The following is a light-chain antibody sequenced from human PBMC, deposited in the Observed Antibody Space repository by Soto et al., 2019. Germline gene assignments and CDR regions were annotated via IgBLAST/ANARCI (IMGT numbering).Light chain of an antibody. J-gene: IGKJ1*01. CDR2: KAS. V-gene: IGKV1-5*03. CDR3: QQYNSFPT. CDR1: QSISSW. Sequence: DIQMTQSPSTLSASVGDRVTITCRASQSISSWLAWYQQKPGKAPKILIYKASSLEGGVPSRFSGSGSGTEFTLTISCLQPDDFATYYCQQYNSFPTFGQGTKVEIK.